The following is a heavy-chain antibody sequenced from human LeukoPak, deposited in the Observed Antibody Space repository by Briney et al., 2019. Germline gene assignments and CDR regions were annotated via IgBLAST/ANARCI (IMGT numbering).Heavy chain of an antibody. D-gene: IGHD6-19*01. CDR1: GGSISSYY. CDR2: IYYSGST. CDR3: ARGGQQWLNDAFDI. V-gene: IGHV4-59*01. J-gene: IGHJ3*02. Sequence: SETLSLTCTVSGGSISSYYWSWIRQPPGKGLEWIGYIYYSGSTNYNPSLKSRVTISVDTSKNQFSLKLSSVTAADTAVYYCARGGQQWLNDAFDIWGQGTMVTVSS.